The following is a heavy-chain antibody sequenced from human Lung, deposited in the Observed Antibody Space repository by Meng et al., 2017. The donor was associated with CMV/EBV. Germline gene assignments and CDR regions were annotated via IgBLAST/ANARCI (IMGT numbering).Heavy chain of an antibody. J-gene: IGHJ4*02. CDR1: GGSIGRCCYY. Sequence: QGPVEESGPGVWKPSPTPSLTCTVSGGSIGRCCYYWSWIRQHPGKGLEWIGYIYYTGSTFYNPSLKSRVTISVDTSKNQFSLKLISATAADTAVYYCAREAGRDGYATPKFDYWGQGTLVTVSS. CDR3: AREAGRDGYATPKFDY. D-gene: IGHD5-24*01. V-gene: IGHV4-31*03. CDR2: IYYTGST.